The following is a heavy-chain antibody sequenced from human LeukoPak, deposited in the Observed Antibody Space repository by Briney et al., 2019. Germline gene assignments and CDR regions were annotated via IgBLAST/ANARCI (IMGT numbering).Heavy chain of an antibody. V-gene: IGHV1-8*01. D-gene: IGHD3-10*01. Sequence: ASVTVSFKASGYIFTSYDINWVRQATGQGLEWMGWMNANSGDTGYAQKFQGRVTMTRNTSISTAYMELSSLRSEDTAIYYCARGGTYLPFGYWGQGTLVIVSS. J-gene: IGHJ4*02. CDR1: GYIFTSYD. CDR2: MNANSGDT. CDR3: ARGGTYLPFGY.